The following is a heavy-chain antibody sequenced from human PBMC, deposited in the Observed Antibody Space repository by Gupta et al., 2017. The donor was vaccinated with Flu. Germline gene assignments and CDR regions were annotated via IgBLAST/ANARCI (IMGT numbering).Heavy chain of an antibody. CDR2: IDHKGNEK. CDR3: AKYGDRGSSGRFDS. Sequence: RQAPGKGLEWVANIDHKGNEKNYGDSVKGRCTISRDNARNSLYLQMNSLRVEDTAVYYCAKYGDRGSSGRFDSWGQGTRVTGSA. D-gene: IGHD6-6*01. J-gene: IGHJ4*02. V-gene: IGHV3-7*01.